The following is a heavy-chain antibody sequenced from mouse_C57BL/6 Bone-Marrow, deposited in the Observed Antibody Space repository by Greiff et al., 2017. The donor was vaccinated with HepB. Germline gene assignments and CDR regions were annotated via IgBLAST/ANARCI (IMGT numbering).Heavy chain of an antibody. CDR3: EKYPFNSGYSYAMDY. CDR1: GYTFTEYT. V-gene: IGHV1-62-2*01. Sequence: QVQLQQSGAELVKPGASVKLSCKASGYTFTEYTIHWVKQRSGQGLEWIGWFYPGSGSIKYNEKFKDKATLTADKSSSTIYMELSRLTSEDSDVHFCEKYPFNSGYSYAMDYWGQGNSVSVSS. D-gene: IGHD3-2*02. J-gene: IGHJ4*01. CDR2: FYPGSGSI.